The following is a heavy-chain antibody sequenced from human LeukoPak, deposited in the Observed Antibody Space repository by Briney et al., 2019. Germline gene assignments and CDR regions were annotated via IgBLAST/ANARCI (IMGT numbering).Heavy chain of an antibody. CDR2: ISGDAADI. D-gene: IGHD6-13*01. CDR1: GFTFRNYG. Sequence: GGSLRLSCAASGFTFRNYGMSWVRQAPGKGLEWVSAISGDAADIFYADSAKGRFTISRDNSKNTLYLQLNSLRAEDTAIYYCAKDGYSSSRYALLNYFDYWGQGTLVTVSS. J-gene: IGHJ4*02. V-gene: IGHV3-23*01. CDR3: AKDGYSSSRYALLNYFDY.